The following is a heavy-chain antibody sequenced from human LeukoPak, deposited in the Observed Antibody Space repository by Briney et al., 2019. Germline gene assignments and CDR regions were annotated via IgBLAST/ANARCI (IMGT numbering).Heavy chain of an antibody. J-gene: IGHJ4*02. D-gene: IGHD3-10*01. CDR3: ARDADGSGTLLDS. Sequence: ASVKVSFKASGYTFSNYAITWVRQAPGQGLEWMGWISGYNGGAKYGQKIQGRVTMTTDTSTSTVYMDLGSLRSDDTAVYYCARDADGSGTLLDSWGQGTLVTVSS. V-gene: IGHV1-18*01. CDR2: ISGYNGGA. CDR1: GYTFSNYA.